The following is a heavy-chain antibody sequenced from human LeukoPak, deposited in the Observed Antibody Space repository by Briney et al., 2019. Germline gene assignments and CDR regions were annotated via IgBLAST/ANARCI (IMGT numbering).Heavy chain of an antibody. CDR1: GFALSSHW. D-gene: IGHD3-16*01. J-gene: IGHJ6*02. CDR2: INHNGNVN. Sequence: GGSLRLSCAASGFALSSHWMNCARQAPGKGLEWVASINHNGNVNYYVDSVKGRFTISRDNAKNSLYLQMSNLRAEDTAVYFCARGGGLDVWGQGATVTVSS. V-gene: IGHV3-7*03. CDR3: ARGGGLDV.